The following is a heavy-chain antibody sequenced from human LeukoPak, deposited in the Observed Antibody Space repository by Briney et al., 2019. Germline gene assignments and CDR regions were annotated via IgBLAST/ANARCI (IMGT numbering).Heavy chain of an antibody. CDR1: GFTFSSYG. Sequence: GRSLRLSCAASGFTFSSYGMHWVRQAPGKGLEWVAVISYDGSNKYYADSVKGRFTISRDNSKNTLYLQMNSLRAEDTAVYYCAKDTMVRGVKTSYYFDYWGQGTLVTVSS. CDR3: AKDTMVRGVKTSYYFDY. CDR2: ISYDGSNK. D-gene: IGHD3-10*01. J-gene: IGHJ4*02. V-gene: IGHV3-30*18.